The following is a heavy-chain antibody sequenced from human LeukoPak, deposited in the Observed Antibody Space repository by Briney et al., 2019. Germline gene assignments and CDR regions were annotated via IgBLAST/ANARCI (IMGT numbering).Heavy chain of an antibody. Sequence: ASVKVSCKASGGTFSSYAISWVRQAPGQGLEWMGWISAYNGNTNYAQKLQGRVTMTTDTSTSTAYMELRSLRSDDTAVYYCARDQEGITIFGVVISLPGMDVWGQGTTVTVSS. V-gene: IGHV1-18*01. CDR1: GGTFSSYA. CDR2: ISAYNGNT. J-gene: IGHJ6*02. D-gene: IGHD3-3*01. CDR3: ARDQEGITIFGVVISLPGMDV.